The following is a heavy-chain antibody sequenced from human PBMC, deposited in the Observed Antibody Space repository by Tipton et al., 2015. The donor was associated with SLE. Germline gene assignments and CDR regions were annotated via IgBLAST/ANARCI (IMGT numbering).Heavy chain of an antibody. J-gene: IGHJ4*02. D-gene: IGHD3-3*01. V-gene: IGHV4-30-4*08. Sequence: TLSLTCTVSGGSISSGDYYWGWIRQSPGKGLEWIGYIYYTGSAYYNPSLKSRVTISVDTSKNQFSLKLSSVTAADTAVYYCARGLDNTIFGVATPGYWGQGTLVTVSS. CDR3: ARGLDNTIFGVATPGY. CDR1: GGSISSGDYY. CDR2: IYYTGSA.